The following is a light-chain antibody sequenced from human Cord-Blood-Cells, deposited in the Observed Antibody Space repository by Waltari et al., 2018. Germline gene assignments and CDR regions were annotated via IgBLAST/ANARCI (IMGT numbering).Light chain of an antibody. CDR1: SSDVGGYNY. CDR3: SSYAGSNNLV. V-gene: IGLV2-8*01. Sequence: QSALTPPPSASGSPGQSVTISCTGTSSDVGGYNYVSCYQQHPGKAPKLMMYEVSKRPSGVPARFSGSKSGNTASLTVSGLQAEDEADYYCSSYAGSNNLVFGGGTKLTVL. CDR2: EVS. J-gene: IGLJ2*01.